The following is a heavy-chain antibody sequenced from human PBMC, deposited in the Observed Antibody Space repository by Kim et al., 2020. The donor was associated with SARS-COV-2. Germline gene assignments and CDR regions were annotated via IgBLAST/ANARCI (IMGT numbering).Heavy chain of an antibody. CDR2: ISSSSSYI. Sequence: GGSLRLSCAASGFTFSSYSMNWVRQAPGKGLEWVSSISSSSSYIYYADSVKGRFTISRDNAKNSLYLQMNSLRAEDTAVYYCARDSRTEQCLVFCYYGMDVWGQGTTVTVSS. V-gene: IGHV3-21*04. CDR3: ARDSRTEQCLVFCYYGMDV. CDR1: GFTFSSYS. J-gene: IGHJ6*02. D-gene: IGHD6-19*01.